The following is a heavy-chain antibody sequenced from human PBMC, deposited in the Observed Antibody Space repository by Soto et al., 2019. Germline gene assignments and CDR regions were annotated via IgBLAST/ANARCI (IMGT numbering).Heavy chain of an antibody. V-gene: IGHV1-3*01. CDR3: ARIGRIADGLRWFDP. CDR2: INAGNGNT. Sequence: QVQLVQSGAEVKKPGASVKVSCKASGYTFTSYAMHWVRQAPGQRLEWMGWINAGNGNTKYSQKFQGRVTITRDTSASTAYMELSSLRSEDTAVYYCARIGRIADGLRWFDPWGQGTLVTVSS. CDR1: GYTFTSYA. D-gene: IGHD6-13*01. J-gene: IGHJ5*02.